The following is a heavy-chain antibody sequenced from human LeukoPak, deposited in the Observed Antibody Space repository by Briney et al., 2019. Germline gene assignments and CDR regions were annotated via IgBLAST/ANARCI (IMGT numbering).Heavy chain of an antibody. CDR2: ISASGDNT. Sequence: GGSLRLSCVASGFTFNNYTMRWVRQAPGKGLEWVSAISASGDNTYYADSVKGRFTISRDNSKNTLYLQMNSLRVEDTAVYYCTKPDCPSTSCYTLDYWGQGILVTVSS. CDR1: GFTFNNYT. J-gene: IGHJ4*02. D-gene: IGHD2-2*02. V-gene: IGHV3-23*01. CDR3: TKPDCPSTSCYTLDY.